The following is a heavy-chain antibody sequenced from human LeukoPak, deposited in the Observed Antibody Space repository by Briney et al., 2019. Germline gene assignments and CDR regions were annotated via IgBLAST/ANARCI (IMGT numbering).Heavy chain of an antibody. D-gene: IGHD1-26*01. J-gene: IGHJ3*02. CDR1: GYTFTSYG. CDR3: ASNRVGATTDFGAFDI. Sequence: GASVKVSCKASGYTFTSYGISWVRQAPGQGLEWMGWISAYNGNTNYAQKLQGRVTMTTDTSTSTAYMELRSLRSDDTAVYYCASNRVGATTDFGAFDIWGQGTMVTVSS. CDR2: ISAYNGNT. V-gene: IGHV1-18*01.